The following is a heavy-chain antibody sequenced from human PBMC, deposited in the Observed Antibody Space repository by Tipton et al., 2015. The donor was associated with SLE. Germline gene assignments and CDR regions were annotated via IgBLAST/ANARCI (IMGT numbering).Heavy chain of an antibody. CDR2: ISHSGST. CDR1: GYSISSGYH. Sequence: TLSLTCAVSGYSISSGYHWGWVRQPPGKGLEWIGSISHSGSTYYNPSLKSRVTISVDTSKNQFSLKLSSVTAADTAVYYCARVGRGVATIGVAFDIWGQGTMVTVSS. D-gene: IGHD5-12*01. J-gene: IGHJ3*02. CDR3: ARVGRGVATIGVAFDI. V-gene: IGHV4-38-2*01.